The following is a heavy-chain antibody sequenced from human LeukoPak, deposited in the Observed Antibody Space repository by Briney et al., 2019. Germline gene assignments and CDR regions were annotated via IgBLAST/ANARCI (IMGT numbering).Heavy chain of an antibody. D-gene: IGHD3-10*01. CDR2: IYYSGST. J-gene: IGHJ3*02. CDR1: GGSISSYY. V-gene: IGHV4-59*01. CDR3: ARESSYYGSRGAFDI. Sequence: SETLSLTCTVSGGSISSYYWSWIRQPPGKGLEWIGYIYYSGSTYYNPSLKSRVTISVDTSKNQVSLKLTSVTAADTAVYYCARESSYYGSRGAFDIWAQGTMVTVTS.